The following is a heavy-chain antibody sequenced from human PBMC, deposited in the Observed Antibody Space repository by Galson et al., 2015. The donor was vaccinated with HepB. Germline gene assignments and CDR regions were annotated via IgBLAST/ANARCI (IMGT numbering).Heavy chain of an antibody. J-gene: IGHJ4*02. CDR2: ISTESGNT. CDR1: GYTFTSKG. V-gene: IGHV1-18*01. Sequence: SVKVSCKASGYTFTSKGISWVRQAPGQGLEWMGWISTESGNTNYVQKLQGRVTMIRDTSTSTAYMELRSLRSDDTAVYYCARDVDHRFGHWGQETLVTVSS. CDR3: ARDVDHRFGH.